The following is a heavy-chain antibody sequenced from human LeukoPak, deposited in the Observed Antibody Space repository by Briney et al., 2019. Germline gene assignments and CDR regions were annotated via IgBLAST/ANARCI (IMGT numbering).Heavy chain of an antibody. V-gene: IGHV1-2*02. Sequence: GASVKVSCKASGYTFTGYYMHWVRQAPGQGLEWMGWINPNSGGTNYAQKFQGRVTMTTDTSTSTAYMELRSLRSDDTAVYYCARDEPDSIYYYGMDVWGQGTTVTVSS. J-gene: IGHJ6*02. CDR3: ARDEPDSIYYYGMDV. D-gene: IGHD1-14*01. CDR1: GYTFTGYY. CDR2: INPNSGGT.